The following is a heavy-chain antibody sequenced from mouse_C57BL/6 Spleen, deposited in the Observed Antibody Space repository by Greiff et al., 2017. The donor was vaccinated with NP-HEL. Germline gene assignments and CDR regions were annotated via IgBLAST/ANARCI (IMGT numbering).Heavy chain of an antibody. CDR3: ARPITTVVYLDY. D-gene: IGHD1-1*01. V-gene: IGHV1-64*01. CDR2: IHPNSGST. Sequence: QVQLQQPGAELVKPGASVKLSCKASGYTFTSYWMHWVKQRPGQGLEWIGMIHPNSGSTNYNEKFKSKATLTVDKSSSTAYMQLSSLTSEDSAVYYCARPITTVVYLDYWGQGTTLTVSS. CDR1: GYTFTSYW. J-gene: IGHJ2*01.